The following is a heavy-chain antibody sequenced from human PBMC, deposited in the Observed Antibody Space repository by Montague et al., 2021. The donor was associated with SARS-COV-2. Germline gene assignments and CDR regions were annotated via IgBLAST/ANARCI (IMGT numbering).Heavy chain of an antibody. J-gene: IGHJ4*02. V-gene: IGHV3-21*06. CDR2: ISGSGADI. CDR3: ARWRWQQSEFDY. D-gene: IGHD5-24*01. CDR1: GFTFNSYT. Sequence: SLRLSCAASGFTFNSYTMNWVRQAPGKGLEWVASISGSGADIYYAPSLKGRFTISRDNARNSLFLQMSSLRADDTALYYRARWRWQQSEFDYWGQGTLVTVSS.